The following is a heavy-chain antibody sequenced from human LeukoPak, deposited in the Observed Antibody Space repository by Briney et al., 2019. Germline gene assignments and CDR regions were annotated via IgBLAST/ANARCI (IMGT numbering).Heavy chain of an antibody. CDR3: ARLNYYDSSGYPTYYYYYYMDV. D-gene: IGHD3-22*01. CDR2: INHSGST. Sequence: PSETLSLTCAVYGGSFSGYYWSWIRQPPGKGLEWIGEINHSGSTNYNPSLKSRVTISVDTSKNQFSLKLSSVTPADTAVYHCARLNYYDSSGYPTYYYYYYMDVWGKGTTVTISS. V-gene: IGHV4-34*01. CDR1: GGSFSGYY. J-gene: IGHJ6*03.